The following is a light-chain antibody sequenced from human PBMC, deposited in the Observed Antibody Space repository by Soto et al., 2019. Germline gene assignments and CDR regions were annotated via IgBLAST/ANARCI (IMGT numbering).Light chain of an antibody. V-gene: IGLV3-1*01. J-gene: IGLJ2*01. CDR3: QAWDSSTAHVV. CDR2: QDS. Sequence: SYELTQPPSVSVSPGQTASITCSGDNLGDKYACWYQQKPGQSPVLVIYQDSNRPSGIPERFSGSNSGNTATLTISGTQAMDEADYYCQAWDSSTAHVVFGGGTKLTVL. CDR1: NLGDKY.